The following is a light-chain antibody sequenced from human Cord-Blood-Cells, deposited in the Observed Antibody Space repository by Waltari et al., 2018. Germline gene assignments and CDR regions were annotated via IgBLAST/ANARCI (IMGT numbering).Light chain of an antibody. Sequence: QSALTQPPSASGSPGQSVTISCTGTSSDVGGSNYVSWYQQHPGKAPKLMIYEVSKRPSGVPDRFSGSKSGNTASLTVSGLQAEDEADYYCSSYAGSNPMVVFGGGTKLTVL. V-gene: IGLV2-8*01. CDR1: SSDVGGSNY. CDR2: EVS. CDR3: SSYAGSNPMVV. J-gene: IGLJ2*01.